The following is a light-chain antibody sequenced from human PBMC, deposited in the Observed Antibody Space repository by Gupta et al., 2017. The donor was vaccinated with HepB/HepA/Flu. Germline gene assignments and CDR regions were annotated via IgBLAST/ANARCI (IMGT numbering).Light chain of an antibody. Sequence: SYDLTQPPSVSVSPGQTASITCSGDKLGDKYACWYQQKPGQSPVLVIYQDSKRPSGIPERFSGSNSGNTATLTISGTQAMDDADYYCQAWDSSTYYVFGTGTKVTVL. CDR1: KLGDKY. V-gene: IGLV3-1*01. J-gene: IGLJ1*01. CDR2: QDS. CDR3: QAWDSSTYYV.